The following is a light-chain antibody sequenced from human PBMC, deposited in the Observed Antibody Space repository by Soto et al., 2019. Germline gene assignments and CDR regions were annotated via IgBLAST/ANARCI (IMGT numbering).Light chain of an antibody. V-gene: IGLV3-1*01. CDR2: QDS. CDR1: KLGDKY. CDR3: QAWDSSTAFYV. Sequence: SYELTQPPSVSVSPGQTASITCSGDKLGDKYACWYQQKPGQSPVLVIYQDSKRPSGIPERFSGSNSGNTATLTISGTQAMDEADYYCQAWDSSTAFYVFGTGTSSPS. J-gene: IGLJ1*01.